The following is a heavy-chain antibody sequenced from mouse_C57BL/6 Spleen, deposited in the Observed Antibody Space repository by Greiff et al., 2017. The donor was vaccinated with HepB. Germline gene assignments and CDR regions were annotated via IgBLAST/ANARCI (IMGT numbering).Heavy chain of an antibody. D-gene: IGHD3-2*02. J-gene: IGHJ3*01. Sequence: QVQLQQPGAELVRPGSSVKLSCKASGYTFTSYWMDWVKQRPGQGLEWIGNIYPSDSETHYNQKFKDKATLTVDKSSSTAYMQLSSLTSEDSAVYYCARYGTAQATWAYWGQGTLVTVSA. V-gene: IGHV1-61*01. CDR3: ARYGTAQATWAY. CDR1: GYTFTSYW. CDR2: IYPSDSET.